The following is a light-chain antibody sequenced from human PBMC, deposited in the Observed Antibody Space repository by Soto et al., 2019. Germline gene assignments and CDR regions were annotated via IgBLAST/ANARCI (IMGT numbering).Light chain of an antibody. J-gene: IGKJ1*01. CDR3: QQYNSYRT. V-gene: IGKV1-5*01. CDR2: DAS. CDR1: ESISRW. Sequence: DIQLAKSPYTLSAFLGDRFTITCRARESISRWLAWYQQKPGKAPKLLIYDASILESGVPSRFSGSGSGTEFTLTISSLQPDDYATYYCQQYNSYRTFGQGTKVDIK.